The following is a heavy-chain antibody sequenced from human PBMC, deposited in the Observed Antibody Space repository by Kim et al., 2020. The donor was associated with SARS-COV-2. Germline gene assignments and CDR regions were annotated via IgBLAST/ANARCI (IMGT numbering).Heavy chain of an antibody. V-gene: IGHV3-23*01. CDR2: ERT. CDR3: AKTLFVSADC. Sequence: ERTNYAHSVKGRFTISRDNSKNMVYVQVNSLRVGESAVYYCAKTLFVSADCWSQGTLVTVSS. J-gene: IGHJ4*02. D-gene: IGHD3-16*02.